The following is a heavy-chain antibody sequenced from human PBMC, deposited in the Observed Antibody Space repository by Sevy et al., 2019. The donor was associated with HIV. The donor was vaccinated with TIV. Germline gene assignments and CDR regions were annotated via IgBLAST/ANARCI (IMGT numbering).Heavy chain of an antibody. J-gene: IGHJ4*02. D-gene: IGHD2-15*01. CDR3: ARRLSCAWYFDF. Sequence: GGSLRLSCAASGFSVSRNHINWVRQAPGKGQEWISVIYSDGTTQYADSVRGRFTISIDTSNNTVYLQVSSLRADDTAVYYCARRLSCAWYFDFWGQGTLVTVSS. V-gene: IGHV3-53*01. CDR2: IYSDGTT. CDR1: GFSVSRNH.